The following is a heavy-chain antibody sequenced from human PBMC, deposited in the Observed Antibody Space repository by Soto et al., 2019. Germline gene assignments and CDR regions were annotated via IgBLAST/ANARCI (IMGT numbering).Heavy chain of an antibody. D-gene: IGHD2-2*01. V-gene: IGHV3-30*03. CDR2: ILHDGSNK. CDR1: FSFSNNG. J-gene: IGHJ4*02. CDR3: ASGAGHCSSTTCDDLFDY. Sequence: QVQLVESGGGVVQPGFSFSNNGMHWVRQAPGKGLEWVAVILHDGSNKYYADSVKGRFNISRDNSKNTLYLQMNSLRNEDTAVYYCASGAGHCSSTTCDDLFDYWGQGTLVTVSS.